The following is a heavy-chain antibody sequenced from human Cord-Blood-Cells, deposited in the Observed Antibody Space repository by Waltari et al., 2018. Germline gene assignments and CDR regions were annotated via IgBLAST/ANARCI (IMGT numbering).Heavy chain of an antibody. V-gene: IGHV4-34*01. CDR3: ARKGSSSWLDY. J-gene: IGHJ4*02. CDR1: GGSFRGYY. Sequence: QVQLQQWGAGLLKPSETLSLTCAVYGGSFRGYYWSWIRQPPGKGLEWIGEINHSGSTNYNPSLKSRVTISVDTSKNQFSLKLSSVTAADTAVYYCARKGSSSWLDYWGQGTLVTVSS. D-gene: IGHD6-13*01. CDR2: INHSGST.